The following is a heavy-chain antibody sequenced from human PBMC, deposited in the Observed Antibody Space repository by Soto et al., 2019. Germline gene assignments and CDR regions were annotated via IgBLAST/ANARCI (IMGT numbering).Heavy chain of an antibody. J-gene: IGHJ6*02. D-gene: IGHD6-13*01. CDR3: AGRIAAAGTEPDSSYSGMDV. CDR2: IIPIFGTA. V-gene: IGHV1-69*01. Sequence: QVHLVQSGAEVKKPGSSVKVSCKASGGTFSSYAISWVRQAPGQGLEWMGGIIPIFGTANYAQKFQGRVTITADESTSTAYTELSSVRSEDTAGYYGAGRIAAAGTEPDSSYSGMDVWGQGTTVTVSS. CDR1: GGTFSSYA.